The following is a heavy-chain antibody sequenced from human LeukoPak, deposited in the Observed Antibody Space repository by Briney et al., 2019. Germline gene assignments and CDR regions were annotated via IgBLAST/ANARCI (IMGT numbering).Heavy chain of an antibody. J-gene: IGHJ4*02. CDR1: GGSISGYY. CDR3: AREGDSGYLFDY. D-gene: IGHD5-12*01. Sequence: PSETLSLTCTVSGGSISGYYWNWIRQTPGKGLEWIGYFYYSGTTNYNPSLKSRVTMSVDTSKNQFSLQLNSVTPEDTAVYYCAREGDSGYLFDYWGQGTLVTVSS. CDR2: FYYSGTT. V-gene: IGHV4-59*12.